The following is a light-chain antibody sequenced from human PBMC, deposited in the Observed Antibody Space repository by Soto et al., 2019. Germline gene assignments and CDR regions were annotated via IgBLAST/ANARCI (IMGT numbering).Light chain of an antibody. Sequence: QSVLTQPASVSGSPGQSITISCTGTSSDFGNYNLVSWYQQHPGKVPKLILFEVNKRPSGVSGRFSGSKSGNTASLTISGLQAEDEADYYCCSFTSSNTHVFGAGIKVSV. V-gene: IGLV2-23*02. CDR1: SSDFGNYNL. J-gene: IGLJ1*01. CDR2: EVN. CDR3: CSFTSSNTHV.